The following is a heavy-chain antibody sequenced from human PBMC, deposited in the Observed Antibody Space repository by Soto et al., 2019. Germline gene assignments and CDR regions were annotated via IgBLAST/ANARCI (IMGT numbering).Heavy chain of an antibody. CDR3: ARTYSGVIHNLDY. CDR2: IYHGDSDI. J-gene: IGHJ4*02. CDR1: GYIFTNYW. D-gene: IGHD6-25*01. V-gene: IGHV5-51*03. Sequence: EVQLVQSGAELKKPGESLKISCEVSGYIFTNYWIGWVRQVPGKGLEWMGIIYHGDSDIRYSPSFQGQVTISADKSISTAYLQWTSLKASDTAMYYCARTYSGVIHNLDYWGQGTLVTVSS.